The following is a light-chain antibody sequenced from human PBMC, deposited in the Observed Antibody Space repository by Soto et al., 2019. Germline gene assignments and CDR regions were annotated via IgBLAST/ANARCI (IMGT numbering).Light chain of an antibody. CDR3: QKYNSAPLT. V-gene: IGKV3-15*01. CDR2: GAS. J-gene: IGKJ4*01. Sequence: EVVLTQSPATLSLSPGGRATLSCRASQSVGLSLAWYQQKPGQAPRLLIYGASTRATGIPARFSGSGSGTDFTLTISSLQPEDVATYYCQKYNSAPLTFGGGTKVDI. CDR1: QSVGLS.